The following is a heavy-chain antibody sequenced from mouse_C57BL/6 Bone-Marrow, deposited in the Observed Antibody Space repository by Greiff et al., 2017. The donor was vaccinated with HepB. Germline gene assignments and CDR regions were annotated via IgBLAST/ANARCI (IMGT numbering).Heavy chain of an antibody. J-gene: IGHJ2*01. V-gene: IGHV1-81*01. Sequence: QVQLQQSGAELARPGASVKLSCKASGYTFTSYGISWVKQRTGQGLEWIGEIYPRSGNTYYNEKFKGKATLTADKSSSTAYMELRSLTSEGSAVYFCARIGATVYYFDYWGQGTTLTVSS. CDR3: ARIGATVYYFDY. CDR1: GYTFTSYG. CDR2: IYPRSGNT. D-gene: IGHD1-1*01.